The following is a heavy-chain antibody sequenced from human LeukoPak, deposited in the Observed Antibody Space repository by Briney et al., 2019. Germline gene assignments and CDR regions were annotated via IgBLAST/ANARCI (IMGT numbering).Heavy chain of an antibody. CDR3: ARHGNNRWGDYFEF. D-gene: IGHD4-23*01. Sequence: PSETLSLTCTVSGASISNYYWSWIRQSPGKGLEWIGYIYYSGGTIYNPSLLSRLTISLDTSKNQFSLNLSSVTAADTAVYYCARHGNNRWGDYFEFWGQGILVTVSS. V-gene: IGHV4-59*08. CDR2: IYYSGGT. CDR1: GASISNYY. J-gene: IGHJ4*02.